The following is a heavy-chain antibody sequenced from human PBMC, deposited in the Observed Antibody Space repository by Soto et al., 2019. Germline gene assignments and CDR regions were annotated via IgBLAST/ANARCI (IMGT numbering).Heavy chain of an antibody. CDR2: IIPIFGTA. J-gene: IGHJ4*02. D-gene: IGHD3-9*01. Sequence: QVQLVQSGAEVKKPGSSVKVSCKASGGTFSSYAISWVRQAPGQGLEWMGGIIPIFGTANYAQKFQGRVTITADESTSTAYMELSSLRSEDTAVYYCARELYDILTGSRPPYYFDYWGQGTLVTVSS. CDR1: GGTFSSYA. CDR3: ARELYDILTGSRPPYYFDY. V-gene: IGHV1-69*12.